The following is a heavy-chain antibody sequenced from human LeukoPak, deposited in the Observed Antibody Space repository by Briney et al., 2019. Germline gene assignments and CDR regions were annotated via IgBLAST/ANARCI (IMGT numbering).Heavy chain of an antibody. D-gene: IGHD6-19*01. V-gene: IGHV3-21*04. J-gene: IGHJ4*02. CDR3: AREGGWSAIDC. CDR2: ISSSSSYI. CDR1: GFPFSTYS. Sequence: GGSLRLSCAASGFPFSTYSMNWVRQAPGKGLEWVSFISSSSSYIYYADSVKGRFTISRDNAKNSLYLEMNSLRTEDMALYYCAREGGWSAIDCWGQGTLVTVSS.